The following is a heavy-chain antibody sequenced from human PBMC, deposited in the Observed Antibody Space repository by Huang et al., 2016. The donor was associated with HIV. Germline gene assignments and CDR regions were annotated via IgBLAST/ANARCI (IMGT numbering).Heavy chain of an antibody. D-gene: IGHD3-22*01. CDR2: VSASRGET. Sequence: QLQLMQSGPELKQPGASVKVSCKASGYTFTSYGITWVRQAPGQGPAGMGWVSASRGETEDAQKFQGRVTWTTDTSTNIAYMELRSLRSDDTAKYYCARDPKYHRIGYYRQRRGIDIWGQGTMVIVSS. V-gene: IGHV1-18*01. J-gene: IGHJ3*02. CDR3: ARDPKYHRIGYYRQRRGIDI. CDR1: GYTFTSYG.